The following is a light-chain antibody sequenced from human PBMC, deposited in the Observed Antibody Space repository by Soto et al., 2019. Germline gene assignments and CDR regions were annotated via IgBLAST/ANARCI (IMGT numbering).Light chain of an antibody. CDR3: QQYNSYSRT. CDR1: QTISSW. Sequence: DIQMTQSPSTLSGSVGDRVTITCGASQTISSWLAWYQQKPGKAPKLLIYKASTLKSGVPSRFSDSGSGTEFTLTISSLQPDDFATYYCQQYNSYSRTFGQGTKVDI. J-gene: IGKJ1*01. V-gene: IGKV1-5*03. CDR2: KAS.